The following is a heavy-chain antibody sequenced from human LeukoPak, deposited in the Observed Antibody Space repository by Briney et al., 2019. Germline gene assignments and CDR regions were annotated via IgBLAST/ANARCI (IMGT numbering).Heavy chain of an antibody. CDR2: ISAYNGNT. CDR3: AREEVSYYYGSGKY. D-gene: IGHD3-10*01. V-gene: IGHV1-18*01. J-gene: IGHJ4*02. Sequence: ASVKVSCKASGGTFSSYAISWVRQAPGQGLEWMGWISAYNGNTNYAQKLQGRVTMTTDTSTSTAYMELRSLRSEDTAVYYCAREEVSYYYGSGKYWGQGTLVTVSS. CDR1: GGTFSSYA.